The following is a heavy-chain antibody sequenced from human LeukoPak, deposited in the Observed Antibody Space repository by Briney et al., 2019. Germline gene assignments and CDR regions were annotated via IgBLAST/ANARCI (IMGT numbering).Heavy chain of an antibody. Sequence: ASVKVSCKASGYTFTSYGISWVRQAPGQGLEWMGIINPSGGSTSYAQKFQGRVTMTRDISTSTVYMELSSLRSEDTAVYYCARGSDSSGYPYYYMDVWGKGTTVTVSS. V-gene: IGHV1-46*01. D-gene: IGHD3-22*01. CDR1: GYTFTSYG. CDR3: ARGSDSSGYPYYYMDV. CDR2: INPSGGST. J-gene: IGHJ6*03.